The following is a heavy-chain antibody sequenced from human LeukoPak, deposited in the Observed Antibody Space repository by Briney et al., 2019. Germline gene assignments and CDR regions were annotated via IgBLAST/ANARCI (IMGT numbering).Heavy chain of an antibody. CDR2: INHSGST. Sequence: SETLSLTCTVSGGSISSGDYYWSWIRQPPGKGLEWIGEINHSGSTNYNPSLKSRVTISVDTSKNQFSLKLSSVTAADTAVYYCARSIRGRYVLLSRGAFDIWGQGTMVTVSS. CDR3: ARSIRGRYVLLSRGAFDI. J-gene: IGHJ3*02. V-gene: IGHV4-39*07. CDR1: GGSISSGDYY. D-gene: IGHD3-10*01.